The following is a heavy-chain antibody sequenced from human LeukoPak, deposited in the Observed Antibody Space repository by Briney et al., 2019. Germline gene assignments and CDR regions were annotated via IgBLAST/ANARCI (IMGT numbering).Heavy chain of an antibody. V-gene: IGHV3-30*18. J-gene: IGHJ5*02. CDR3: AKGPDIVVVPAALKVDWFDP. Sequence: PGRSLRLSCAASGFTFSSYGMHWVSQAPGKGLEWVAVISYDGSNKYYADSVKGRFTISRDNSKNTLYLQMNSLRAEDTAVYYCAKGPDIVVVPAALKVDWFDPWGQGTLVTVSS. CDR1: GFTFSSYG. CDR2: ISYDGSNK. D-gene: IGHD2-2*01.